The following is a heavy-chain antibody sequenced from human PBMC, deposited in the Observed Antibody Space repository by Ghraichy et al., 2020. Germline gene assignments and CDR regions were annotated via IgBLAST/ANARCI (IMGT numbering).Heavy chain of an antibody. CDR3: AKEDAVSAVPDY. V-gene: IGHV3-23*01. CDR1: GLIFSSYA. D-gene: IGHD2-15*01. J-gene: IGHJ4*02. CDR2: IAGSGGNT. Sequence: GGSLRLSCAASGLIFSSYAMTWVRQAPGKGLEWVSAIAGSGGNTYYVDFAEGRFTISRDNSRNTLYLQMNSLRAEETAVYYCAKEDAVSAVPDYWGQGTLVTVSS.